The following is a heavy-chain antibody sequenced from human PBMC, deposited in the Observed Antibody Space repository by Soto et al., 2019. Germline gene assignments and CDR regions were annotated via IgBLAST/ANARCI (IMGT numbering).Heavy chain of an antibody. CDR3: ARVYSYGSHWFFDL. D-gene: IGHD5-18*01. Sequence: QVQLVQSGAEVRKPEASVKVSCTASGYSFTNHGITWVRQAPGQGLEWMGWISLNNGDTKYAQKVQGRVTMTTDTSTSTGYMELWNLSYDDTAVYYCARVYSYGSHWFFDLWGRGTLVTGSS. CDR1: GYSFTNHG. J-gene: IGHJ2*01. V-gene: IGHV1-18*04. CDR2: ISLNNGDT.